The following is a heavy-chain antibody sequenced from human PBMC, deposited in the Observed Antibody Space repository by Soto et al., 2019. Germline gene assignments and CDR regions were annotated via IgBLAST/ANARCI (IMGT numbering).Heavy chain of an antibody. J-gene: IGHJ4*02. CDR1: GGSFSDYY. D-gene: IGHD2-15*01. CDR3: ASTKDETLYFDY. V-gene: IGHV4-34*01. CDR2: IDHVGST. Sequence: SETLSLTCAFYGGSFSDYYWGWLRQPPGKGLEWIGEIDHVGSTMYNPSLKSRVTISVDTSKNQFSLKLGSLTAAATAIYYCASTKDETLYFDYWGQGNLVTVSS.